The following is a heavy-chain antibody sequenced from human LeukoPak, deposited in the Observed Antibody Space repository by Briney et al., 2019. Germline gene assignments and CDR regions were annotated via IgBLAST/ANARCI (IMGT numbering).Heavy chain of an antibody. J-gene: IGHJ5*02. V-gene: IGHV3-23*01. CDR3: AKLPTGYPNWFDP. D-gene: IGHD3-9*01. CDR2: IGGSGDST. Sequence: PGGSLRLSCAASGFTFSNSVMGWVRQAPGKGLEWVSAIGGSGDSTYYTDSVTGRFTISRGNSKNTLYLQMNSLRAENTALYYCAKLPTGYPNWFDPWGQGTLVTVSS. CDR1: GFTFSNSV.